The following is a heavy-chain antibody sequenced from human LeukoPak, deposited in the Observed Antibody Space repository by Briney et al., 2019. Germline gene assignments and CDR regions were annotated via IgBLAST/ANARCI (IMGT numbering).Heavy chain of an antibody. Sequence: ASVKVSCKASGYTFTSYGISWVRQATGQGLEWMGWMNPNSGNTGYAQKFQGRVTITRNTSISTAYMELSSLRSDDTAVYYCARDSQQLTPYYYYGMDVWGQGTTVTVSS. D-gene: IGHD6-13*01. CDR1: GYTFTSYG. V-gene: IGHV1-8*03. CDR2: MNPNSGNT. CDR3: ARDSQQLTPYYYYGMDV. J-gene: IGHJ6*02.